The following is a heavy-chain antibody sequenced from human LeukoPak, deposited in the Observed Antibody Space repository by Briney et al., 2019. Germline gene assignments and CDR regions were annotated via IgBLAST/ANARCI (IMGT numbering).Heavy chain of an antibody. J-gene: IGHJ4*02. D-gene: IGHD5/OR15-5a*01. CDR1: GYSMSSRYD. Sequence: SETLSLTCAVSGYSMSSRYDWCWIRQPPGKGLEWIGSIYHSGDTYYNPSLRSRATISVATSRNYFSLKLSSVTAGDPALSYCAKDLRRLYFDQWGQGTLVTVSS. CDR3: AKDLRRLYFDQ. V-gene: IGHV4-38-2*02. CDR2: IYHSGDT.